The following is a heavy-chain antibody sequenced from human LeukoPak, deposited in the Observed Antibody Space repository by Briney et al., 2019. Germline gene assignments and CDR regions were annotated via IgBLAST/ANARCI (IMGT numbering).Heavy chain of an antibody. V-gene: IGHV1-18*04. CDR2: ISSYNGNT. Sequence: ASAKVSCKASGDTVSSFGISWVRQAPGQGLEWMGWISSYNGNTVYAQKIQGRVTLTTDTSTGTTYMDLRSLRSDDTAVYYCAKDCDYGGDSNDAFDIWGQGTMVTVSS. J-gene: IGHJ3*02. D-gene: IGHD4-23*01. CDR3: AKDCDYGGDSNDAFDI. CDR1: GDTVSSFG.